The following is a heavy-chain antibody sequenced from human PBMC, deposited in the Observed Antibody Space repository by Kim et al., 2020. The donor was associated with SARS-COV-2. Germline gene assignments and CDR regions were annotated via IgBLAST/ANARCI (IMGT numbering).Heavy chain of an antibody. D-gene: IGHD3-10*01. CDR2: VSDRGSA. Sequence: SETLSLTCNVSGGSINTYFWTWVRQSPRKGLEWIGYVSDRGSAHYHPSLRSRAIISVDTSKNYFSLTLTSVSATDTALYFCARVEWISGSHFFGLWGPGTHVIVSS. CDR3: ARVEWISGSHFFGL. CDR1: GGSINTYF. J-gene: IGHJ4*02. V-gene: IGHV4-59*13.